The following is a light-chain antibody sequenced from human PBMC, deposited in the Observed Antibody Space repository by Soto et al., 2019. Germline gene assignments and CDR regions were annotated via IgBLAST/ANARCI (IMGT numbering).Light chain of an antibody. CDR1: QSVSSSY. Sequence: EIVLTQSPGTLTLSPGERATISCRASQSVSSSYLAWYQQKPGQAPRLLVYGASSRATGIPDRFSGSGSGTDFTLTISRLEPEDFAVYYCQQYGSSPVTFGQGTRLEIK. J-gene: IGKJ5*01. V-gene: IGKV3-20*01. CDR3: QQYGSSPVT. CDR2: GAS.